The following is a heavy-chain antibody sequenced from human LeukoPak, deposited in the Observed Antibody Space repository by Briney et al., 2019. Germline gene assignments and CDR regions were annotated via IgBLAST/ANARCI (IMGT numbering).Heavy chain of an antibody. V-gene: IGHV3-53*01. Sequence: GGSLRLSCAASGFTFSSYSMNWVCQAPGKGLEWVSLIYSGGTTYYADSVKGRFTISRDNSKNTLYLQMNSLRAEDTAVYYCARRAGGYSHPYDYWGQGILVTVSS. CDR1: GFTFSSYS. CDR3: ARRAGGYSHPYDY. J-gene: IGHJ4*02. D-gene: IGHD4-23*01. CDR2: IYSGGTT.